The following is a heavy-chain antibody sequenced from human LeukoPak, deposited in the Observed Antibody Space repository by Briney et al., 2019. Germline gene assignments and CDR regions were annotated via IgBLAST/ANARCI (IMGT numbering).Heavy chain of an antibody. CDR1: GFTFSSSG. D-gene: IGHD3-9*01. CDR3: AKEGVTGYYGNYMDV. J-gene: IGHJ6*03. V-gene: IGHV3-30*02. Sequence: GGSLRLSCAASGFTFSSSGMHWVRQAPGKGLEWVAFIWYDGSNTYYADSVKGRFTISRDNSKNTLYLQMNSLRAEDTAVYYCAKEGVTGYYGNYMDVWGEGTTVTVSS. CDR2: IWYDGSNT.